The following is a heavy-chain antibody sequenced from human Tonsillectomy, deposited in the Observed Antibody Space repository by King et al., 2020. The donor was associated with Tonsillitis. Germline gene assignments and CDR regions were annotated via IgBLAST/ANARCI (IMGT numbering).Heavy chain of an antibody. D-gene: IGHD4-17*01. CDR3: AKKKHYGDYMLDY. J-gene: IGHJ4*02. V-gene: IGHV3-20*04. Sequence: VQLVESGGGVVRPGGSLRLSCAASGFIFDNYGMSWVRQVPGKGLEWVSGIEWYGNNLDYSDSVKGRFTISRDNAKNSLYLQMNSLRAEDTAFYYCAKKKHYGDYMLDYWGPGTLVTVSS. CDR2: IEWYGNNL. CDR1: GFIFDNYG.